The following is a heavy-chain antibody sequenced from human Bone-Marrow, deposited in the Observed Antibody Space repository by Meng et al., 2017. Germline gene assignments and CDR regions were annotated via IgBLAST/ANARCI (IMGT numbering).Heavy chain of an antibody. CDR1: GGSISTRGYY. J-gene: IGHJ5*02. V-gene: IGHV4-39*01. CDR2: IGHSGFT. D-gene: IGHD6-19*01. Sequence: QPQLQESGPGLVRPSEALSLTGSVSGGSISTRGYYWCWIRQPPGKGLEWIGSIGHSGFTYYTPSLKSRVTVSIDTSRNQFSLWLTSVTAADTAVYYCVRSSAWVRTGFDPWGQGTLVTVSS. CDR3: VRSSAWVRTGFDP.